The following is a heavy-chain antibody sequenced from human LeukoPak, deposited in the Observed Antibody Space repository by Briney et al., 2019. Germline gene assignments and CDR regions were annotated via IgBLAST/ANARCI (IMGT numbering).Heavy chain of an antibody. CDR1: GFTFSSYA. J-gene: IGHJ3*02. CDR3: AREPTVRAGAYYYDSSGYYSSYAFDI. CDR2: ISYDGSNK. D-gene: IGHD3-22*01. Sequence: GRSLRLSCAASGFTFSSYAMHWVRQAPGKGLEWVAVISYDGSNKYYADSVKGRFTISRDNSKNTLYLQMNSLRAEDTAVYYCAREPTVRAGAYYYDSSGYYSSYAFDIWGQGTMVTVSS. V-gene: IGHV3-30-3*01.